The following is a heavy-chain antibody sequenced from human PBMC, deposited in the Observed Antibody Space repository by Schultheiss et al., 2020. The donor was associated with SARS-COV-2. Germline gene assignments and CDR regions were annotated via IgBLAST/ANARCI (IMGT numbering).Heavy chain of an antibody. CDR3: ARVATVTTAGGYYYMDV. CDR2: IGTAGDT. D-gene: IGHD4-11*01. Sequence: GGSLRLSCAASGFTFSSYAMHWVRQTTGKGLEWVSAIGTAGDTYYPGSVKGRFTISRENAKNSLYLQMNSLRAGDTAVYYCARVATVTTAGGYYYMDVWGKGTTVTVSS. CDR1: GFTFSSYA. V-gene: IGHV3-13*01. J-gene: IGHJ6*03.